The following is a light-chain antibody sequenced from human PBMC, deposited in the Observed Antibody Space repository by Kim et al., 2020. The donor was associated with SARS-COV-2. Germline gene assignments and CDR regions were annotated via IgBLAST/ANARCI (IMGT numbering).Light chain of an antibody. CDR1: KLGDKS. Sequence: VSPGQTASITCSGSKLGDKSPSWYHQKPGESPVLVIYQSTKRPAGISERFSGAISGNTATLIVSGTQSMDEADDYCQALDSNTAVFGTGTKVTVL. V-gene: IGLV3-1*01. CDR2: QST. CDR3: QALDSNTAV. J-gene: IGLJ1*01.